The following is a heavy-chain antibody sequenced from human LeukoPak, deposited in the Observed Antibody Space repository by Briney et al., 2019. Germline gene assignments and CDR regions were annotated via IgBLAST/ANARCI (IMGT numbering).Heavy chain of an antibody. Sequence: PGGSLRLSCAASGFTFSSYGMHWVRQAPGKGLEWVAVIWYDGSNKYYADSVKGRLTISRDNSKNTLYLQMNSLRAEDTAVYYCARDRQGKGFDPWGQGTLVTVSS. CDR3: ARDRQGKGFDP. J-gene: IGHJ5*02. CDR1: GFTFSSYG. CDR2: IWYDGSNK. D-gene: IGHD3-10*01. V-gene: IGHV3-33*08.